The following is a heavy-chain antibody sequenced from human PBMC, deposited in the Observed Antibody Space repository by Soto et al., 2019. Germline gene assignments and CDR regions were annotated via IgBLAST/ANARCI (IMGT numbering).Heavy chain of an antibody. CDR1: GYSSTSYW. D-gene: IGHD3-3*01. V-gene: IGHV5-10-1*01. CDR3: ASPGAFYDFWSGYPPQGAFDI. CDR2: IDPSDSYT. J-gene: IGHJ3*02. Sequence: PGESLKISCKGSGYSSTSYWISWVRQMPGKGLEWMGRIDPSDSYTNYSPSFQGHVTISADKSISTAYLQWSSLKASDTAMYYCASPGAFYDFWSGYPPQGAFDIWGQGTMVTVSS.